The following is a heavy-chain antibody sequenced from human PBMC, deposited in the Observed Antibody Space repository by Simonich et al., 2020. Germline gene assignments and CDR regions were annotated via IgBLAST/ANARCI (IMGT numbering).Heavy chain of an antibody. CDR3: AREDLTGDAFDI. Sequence: QVQLVESGGGVVQPGRSLRLSCAASGFTFSSYAMHWVRQAQANGLEWVAVISYDGSNKYYADSVKGRFTISRDNSKNTLYLQMNSLRAEDTAVYYCAREDLTGDAFDIWGQGTMVTVSS. CDR2: ISYDGSNK. D-gene: IGHD7-27*01. V-gene: IGHV3-30*07. J-gene: IGHJ3*02. CDR1: GFTFSSYA.